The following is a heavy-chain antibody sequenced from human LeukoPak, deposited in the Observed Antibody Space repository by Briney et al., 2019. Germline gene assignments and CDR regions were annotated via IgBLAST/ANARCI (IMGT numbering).Heavy chain of an antibody. D-gene: IGHD1-26*01. V-gene: IGHV3-48*01. CDR3: ARERRASGSYYLDY. CDR1: RFSFSSYS. Sequence: GGSLRLSRAASRFSFSSYSMNWVRQAPGKGLEWVSYISSGSPIIYYADSVKGRFTISRDNAKNSLYLQMNSLRAEDTAVYYCARERRASGSYYLDYWGQGTLVTVSS. CDR2: ISSGSPII. J-gene: IGHJ4*02.